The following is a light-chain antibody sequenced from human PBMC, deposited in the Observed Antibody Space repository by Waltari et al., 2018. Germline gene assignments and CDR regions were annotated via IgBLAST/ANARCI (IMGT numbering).Light chain of an antibody. CDR3: AAWDDSLNGPV. V-gene: IGLV1-44*01. CDR1: SSNTGPNP. J-gene: IGLJ3*02. Sequence: QSVLTQPPSASGTPGQWVTIPCSGSSSNTGPNPANWYQQLPGTAPNLLIYSNNQRPSGVPDRFSGSKSGTSASLAISGLQSEDEADYYCAAWDDSLNGPVFGGGTKLTVL. CDR2: SNN.